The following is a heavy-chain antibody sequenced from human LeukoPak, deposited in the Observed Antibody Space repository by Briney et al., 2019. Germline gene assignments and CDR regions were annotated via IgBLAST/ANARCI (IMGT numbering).Heavy chain of an antibody. J-gene: IGHJ4*02. CDR2: IYHSGST. V-gene: IGHV4-4*02. CDR1: GFTFSSYW. CDR3: ARVKGYSYGHDY. Sequence: GSLRLSCAASGFTFSSYWMSWVRQPPGKGLEWIGEIYHSGSTNYNPSLKSRVTISVDKSKNQFSLKLSAVTAADTAVYYCARVKGYSYGHDYWGQGTLVTVSS. D-gene: IGHD5-18*01.